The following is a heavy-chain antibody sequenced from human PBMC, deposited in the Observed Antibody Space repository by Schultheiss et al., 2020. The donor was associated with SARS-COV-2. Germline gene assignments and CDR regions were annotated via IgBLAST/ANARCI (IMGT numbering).Heavy chain of an antibody. CDR3: VKATSDYYYGF. CDR1: GFTFSSYA. CDR2: ISGSGGST. J-gene: IGHJ4*02. D-gene: IGHD3-22*01. Sequence: GGSLRLSCAASGFTFSSYAMSWVRQAPGKGLEWVSAISGSGGSTYYADSVKGRFTISRDNSKNTLSLQMSSLRAEDTAVYYCVKATSDYYYGFWGQGTLVTVSS. V-gene: IGHV3-23*01.